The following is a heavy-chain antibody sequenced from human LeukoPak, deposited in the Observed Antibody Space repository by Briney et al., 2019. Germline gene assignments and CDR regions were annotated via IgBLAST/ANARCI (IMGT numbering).Heavy chain of an antibody. CDR1: GFTFSSYG. Sequence: GRSLRLSCAASGFTFSSYGMHWVRQAPGKGLEWVSSISSSSSYIYYADSVKGRFTISRDNAKNSLYLQMNSLRAEDTAVYYCARDYYDSTDPYGMDVWGQGTTVTVSS. CDR3: ARDYYDSTDPYGMDV. J-gene: IGHJ6*02. D-gene: IGHD3-22*01. V-gene: IGHV3-21*01. CDR2: ISSSSSYI.